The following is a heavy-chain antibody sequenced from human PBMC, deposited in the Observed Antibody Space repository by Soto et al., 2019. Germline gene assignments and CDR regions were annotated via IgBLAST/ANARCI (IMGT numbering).Heavy chain of an antibody. CDR1: GSTFSGYY. D-gene: IGHD3-10*01. CDR2: ISPAGDT. Sequence: GGSLRLSSSASGSTFSGYYMSWFRQAPGKGLEWVSVISPAGDTYYADSVKGRFTISRDDSQNTMYFQINSLRAEDTAVYYCARDPPGSGSYTYDYWGQGTLVTVSS. CDR3: ARDPPGSGSYTYDY. J-gene: IGHJ4*02. V-gene: IGHV3-66*01.